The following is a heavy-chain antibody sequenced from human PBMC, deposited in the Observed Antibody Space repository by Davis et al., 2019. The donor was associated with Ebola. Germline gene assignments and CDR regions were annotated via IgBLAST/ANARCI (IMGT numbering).Heavy chain of an antibody. V-gene: IGHV5-51*01. CDR2: IYPSDSDT. D-gene: IGHD2-2*01. J-gene: IGHJ4*02. Sequence: TVSCKCYGYTFTSNSIVWVRPMPRRRLEWMGDIYPSDSDTKYSPSFQGHVTFPVDKSTTTAYLQGGSLKASDTATYYCARLGTRSFDYWGQGTVVTVSS. CDR3: ARLGTRSFDY. CDR1: GYTFTSNS.